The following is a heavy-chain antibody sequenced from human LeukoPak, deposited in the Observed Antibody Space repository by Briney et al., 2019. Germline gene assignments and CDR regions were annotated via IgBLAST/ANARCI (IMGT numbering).Heavy chain of an antibody. CDR3: ASSVGYCGGDCYSD. V-gene: IGHV3-21*01. CDR2: TSSSSSYI. D-gene: IGHD2-21*02. J-gene: IGHJ4*02. CDR1: GFTFSSYS. Sequence: PGGSLRLSCAASGFTFSSYSMNWVRQAPGKGLEWVSSTSSSSSYIYYADSVKGRFTISRDNAKNSLYLQMNSLRAEDTAVYYCASSVGYCGGDCYSDWGQGTLVTVSS.